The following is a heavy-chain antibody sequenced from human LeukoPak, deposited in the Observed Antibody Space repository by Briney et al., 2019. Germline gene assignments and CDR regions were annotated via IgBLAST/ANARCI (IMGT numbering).Heavy chain of an antibody. CDR1: GYTFTSYG. D-gene: IGHD3-10*01. CDR3: AAPFYGSGSYYLMDY. Sequence: ASVKVSCKASGYTFTSYGISWVRQAPGQGLEWMGWISAYNGNTNYAQKLQGRVTMTTDTSTSTAYMELRSLRSDDTAVYYCAAPFYGSGSYYLMDYWGQRTLVTVSS. V-gene: IGHV1-18*01. J-gene: IGHJ4*02. CDR2: ISAYNGNT.